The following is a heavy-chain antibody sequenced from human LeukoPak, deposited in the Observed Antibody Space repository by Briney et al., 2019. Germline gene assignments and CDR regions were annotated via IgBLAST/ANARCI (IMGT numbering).Heavy chain of an antibody. J-gene: IGHJ4*02. CDR1: GYTFTSYY. CDR2: INPSGGST. CDR3: ARDYCSSTSCLFDY. V-gene: IGHV1-46*01. Sequence: ASVKVSCKASGYTFTSYYMHWVRQAPGQGLEWMGIINPSGGSTNYAQKFQGRVTMTRDTSTSTVYMELSRLTSDDTAMYYCARDYCSSTSCLFDYWGQGTLVTVSS. D-gene: IGHD2-2*01.